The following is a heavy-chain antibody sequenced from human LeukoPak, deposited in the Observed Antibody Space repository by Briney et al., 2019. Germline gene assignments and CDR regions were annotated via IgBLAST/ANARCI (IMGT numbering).Heavy chain of an antibody. CDR3: VREKGDNNGWTMGLRFDY. J-gene: IGHJ4*02. D-gene: IGHD6-19*01. CDR1: GDSFSSNSAA. V-gene: IGHV6-1*01. Sequence: SQTLTLTCAISGDSFSSNSAAWNWIGQCPSIGLEWLGRTYYGSKWYNDYAVSVKSRITINPDTSKHQFSLQLNSVTPEDTAVYYCVREKGDNNGWTMGLRFDYRGQGTMVTVSS. CDR2: TYYGSKWYN.